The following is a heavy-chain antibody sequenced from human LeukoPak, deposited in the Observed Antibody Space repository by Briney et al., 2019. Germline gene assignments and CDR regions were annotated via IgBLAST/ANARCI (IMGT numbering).Heavy chain of an antibody. J-gene: IGHJ4*02. D-gene: IGHD3-22*01. V-gene: IGHV3-30*02. CDR1: GFTFSDYG. Sequence: PGGSLRLSCAASGFTFSDYGMHWVRQAPGKGLEWVSSIRFDVNSKYYADSVKGRFTISRDNLKNTLYLQMNSLRPEDTAVYYCAKSTYESPTLHDFWGQGTLVTVSS. CDR3: AKSTYESPTLHDF. CDR2: IRFDVNSK.